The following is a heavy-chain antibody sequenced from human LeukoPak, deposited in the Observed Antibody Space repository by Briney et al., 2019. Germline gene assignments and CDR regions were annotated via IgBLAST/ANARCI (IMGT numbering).Heavy chain of an antibody. CDR1: GFTFDDYA. CDR2: ISWNSGSI. D-gene: IGHD6-19*01. V-gene: IGHV3-9*01. Sequence: PGRSLRLSCAASGFTFDDYAMHWVRQAPGKGLEWVSGISWNSGSIGYADSVKGRFTISRDNAKNSLYLQMNSLRAEDTALYYCAKDSGGLTAVAGLDYWGQGTLVTVSS. J-gene: IGHJ4*02. CDR3: AKDSGGLTAVAGLDY.